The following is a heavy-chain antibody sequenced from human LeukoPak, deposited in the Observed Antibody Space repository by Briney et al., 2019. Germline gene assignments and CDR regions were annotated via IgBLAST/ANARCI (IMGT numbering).Heavy chain of an antibody. D-gene: IGHD2-21*01. CDR3: ARGGYCGGDCYHLDY. J-gene: IGHJ4*02. Sequence: SQTLSLTCTVSGGSISSGGYYWSWIRQPPGKGLEWIGYIYHSGSTYYNPSLKSRVTISVDRSKNQFSLKLSSVTAADTAVYYCARGGYCGGDCYHLDYWGQGTLVTVSS. CDR1: GGSISSGGYY. CDR2: IYHSGST. V-gene: IGHV4-30-2*01.